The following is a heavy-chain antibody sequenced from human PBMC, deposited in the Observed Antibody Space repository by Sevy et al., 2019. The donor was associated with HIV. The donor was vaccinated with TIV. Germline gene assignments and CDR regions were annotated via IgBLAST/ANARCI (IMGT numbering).Heavy chain of an antibody. Sequence: GGSLRLSCTTSGFTFGDYPMGWSRQAPGKGLEWVGFIRSKPYGGTTEYAASGKGRFIISRDDSRSMAYLQMNGLKTDETAVYYCTRDPLGQLPDYWGQGTLVTVSS. CDR1: GFTFGDYP. J-gene: IGHJ4*02. CDR2: IRSKPYGGTT. CDR3: TRDPLGQLPDY. V-gene: IGHV3-49*03. D-gene: IGHD3-10*01.